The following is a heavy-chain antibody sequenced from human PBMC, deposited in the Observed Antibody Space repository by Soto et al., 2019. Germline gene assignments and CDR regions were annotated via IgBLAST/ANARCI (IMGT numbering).Heavy chain of an antibody. J-gene: IGHJ3*02. CDR3: AAFPYYYGSGSTPLAFDI. CDR2: IYSSGST. CDR1: GGTVNTYY. V-gene: IGHV4-59*02. D-gene: IGHD3-10*01. Sequence: SETLSLTCSVSGGTVNTYYLSWIRQPPGKGLEWIGYIYSSGSTNYNPSLKSRVSMSVDTSKNQFSLYLRSVTAEDTAVYYCAAFPYYYGSGSTPLAFDIWGQGTMVTVSS.